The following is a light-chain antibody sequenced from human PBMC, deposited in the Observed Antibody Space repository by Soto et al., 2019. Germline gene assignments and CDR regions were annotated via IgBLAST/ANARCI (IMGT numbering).Light chain of an antibody. CDR1: TSDVGGYNY. J-gene: IGLJ3*02. CDR2: EVS. CDR3: TSYTSSSPWV. V-gene: IGLV2-14*01. Sequence: QSALTQPASVSGSPGQSITISCTGTTSDVGGYNYVSWFQQYPGKAPKLKIYEVSNRPSGVSNRFSGSKSGNTASLTISERQAEDETDYYCTSYTSSSPWVFGGGTKLTVL.